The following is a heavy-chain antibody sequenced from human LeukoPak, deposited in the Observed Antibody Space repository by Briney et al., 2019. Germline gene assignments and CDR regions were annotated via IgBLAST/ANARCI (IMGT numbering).Heavy chain of an antibody. V-gene: IGHV1-2*02. D-gene: IGHD2-21*02. CDR2: INPNSGGT. J-gene: IGHJ4*02. CDR1: GGTFSSYA. CDR3: ARGLSEIDY. Sequence: ASVRVSCKASGGTFSSYAISWVRQAPGQGLEWMGWINPNSGGTNYAQKFQGRVTMTRDTSISTAYMELSRLRSDDTAVYYCARGLSEIDYWGQGTLVTVSS.